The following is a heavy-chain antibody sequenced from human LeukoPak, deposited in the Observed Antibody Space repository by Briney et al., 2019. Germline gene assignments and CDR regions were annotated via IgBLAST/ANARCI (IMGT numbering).Heavy chain of an antibody. V-gene: IGHV1-18*01. CDR2: ISAYNGNT. J-gene: IGHJ4*02. D-gene: IGHD6-13*01. CDR1: GYTFTSYG. CDR3: ARSFFSSSWHGIFDY. Sequence: ASVKVSCKASGYTFTSYGISWVRQAPGQGLEWMGWISAYNGNTNYAQKLQGRVTMTTDTSISTAYMELSRLRSDDTAVYYCARSFFSSSWHGIFDYWGQGTLVTVSS.